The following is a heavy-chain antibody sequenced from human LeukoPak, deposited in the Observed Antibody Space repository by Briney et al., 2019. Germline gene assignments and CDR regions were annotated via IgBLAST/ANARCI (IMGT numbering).Heavy chain of an antibody. Sequence: PSQTLSLTCAVSGGSISSGGYSWSWIRQPPGKGLEWIGYIYHSGSTYYNPSLKSRVTISVDTSKNQFSLKLSSVTAADTAVYYCATRASTFYSGSYQHWGQGTLVTVSS. CDR1: GGSISSGGYS. V-gene: IGHV4-30-2*01. CDR3: ATRASTFYSGSYQH. CDR2: IYHSGST. D-gene: IGHD1-26*01. J-gene: IGHJ1*01.